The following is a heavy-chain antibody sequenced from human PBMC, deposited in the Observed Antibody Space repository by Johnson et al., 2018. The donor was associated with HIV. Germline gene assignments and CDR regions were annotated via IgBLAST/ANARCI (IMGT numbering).Heavy chain of an antibody. Sequence: QVQLVESGGGVVQPGRSLRLSCAASGFTFSSYTIHWVRQAPGKGLEWVAVISYDGSNKYYADSVKGRFTISRDNSKNTLYLQMNSLRAEDTAVDYCARDRFYSRSWEGAAYALDIWGQGTMVTVSS. CDR1: GFTFSSYT. CDR3: ARDRFYSRSWEGAAYALDI. D-gene: IGHD6-13*01. CDR2: ISYDGSNK. J-gene: IGHJ3*02. V-gene: IGHV3-30*04.